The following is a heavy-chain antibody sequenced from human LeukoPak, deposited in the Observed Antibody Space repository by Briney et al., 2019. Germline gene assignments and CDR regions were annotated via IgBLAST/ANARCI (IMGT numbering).Heavy chain of an antibody. CDR2: IYYSGST. CDR1: GGSISSSSYY. J-gene: IGHJ4*02. Sequence: SETLSLTCTVSGGSISSSSYYWGWIRQPPGKGLEWIGSIYYSGSTYYNPSLKSRVTISVDTSKNQFSLKLSSVTAADTAVYYCAGLRQLWAPYLDYWGQGTLVTVSS. CDR3: AGLRQLWAPYLDY. D-gene: IGHD5-18*01. V-gene: IGHV4-39*01.